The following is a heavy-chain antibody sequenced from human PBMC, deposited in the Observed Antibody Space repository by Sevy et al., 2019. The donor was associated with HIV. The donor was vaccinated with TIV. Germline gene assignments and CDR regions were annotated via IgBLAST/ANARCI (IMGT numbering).Heavy chain of an antibody. V-gene: IGHV4-59*08. CDR2: VSHSGNT. D-gene: IGHD2-2*02. J-gene: IGHJ4*02. CDR1: GDSINTYY. Sequence: SETLSLTCTVSGDSINTYYWIWIRQPPGKGLEWIGYVSHSGNTNYNPSLKSRVSMSVDTSTNQFSLKVKSVTAADTAVYYCARLRWDLVVVPGATPGCYFDSWGQGTLVTVSS. CDR3: ARLRWDLVVVPGATPGCYFDS.